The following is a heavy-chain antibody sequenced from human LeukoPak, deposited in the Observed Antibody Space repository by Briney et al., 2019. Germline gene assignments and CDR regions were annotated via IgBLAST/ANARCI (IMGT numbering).Heavy chain of an antibody. J-gene: IGHJ2*01. CDR1: GGSFSGYY. CDR2: INHSGST. CDR3: ARVLEGSSGQHWYFDL. Sequence: PSETLSLTCAVYGGSFSGYYWSWIRHPPRKGLEWIGEINHSGSTNYNPSLKSRVTISVDTSKNQFSLRLSSVTAADTAVYYCARVLEGSSGQHWYFDLWGRGTLVTVSS. D-gene: IGHD6-19*01. V-gene: IGHV4-34*01.